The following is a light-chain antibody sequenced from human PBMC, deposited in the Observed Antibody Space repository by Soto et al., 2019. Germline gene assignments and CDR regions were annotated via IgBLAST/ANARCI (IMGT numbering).Light chain of an antibody. Sequence: DIQVTQSPSSLSASIGDRVTITCRASQSISTFLNWYQQKPGRAPTLLIYVASNLQAGVPSRFSGSGSGTDFSLTISSLQPEDVATYYCQQSYSAPYTFGHGTTLEIK. J-gene: IGKJ2*01. V-gene: IGKV1-39*01. CDR2: VAS. CDR1: QSISTF. CDR3: QQSYSAPYT.